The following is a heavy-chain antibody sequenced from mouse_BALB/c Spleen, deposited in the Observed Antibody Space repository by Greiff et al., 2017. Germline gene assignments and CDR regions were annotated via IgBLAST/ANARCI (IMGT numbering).Heavy chain of an antibody. D-gene: IGHD1-2*01. Sequence: EVKLVESGGGLVQPGGSLKLSCAASGFTFSSYTMSWVRQTPEKRLEWVAYISNGGGSTYYPDTVKGRFTISRDNAKNTLYLQMSSLKSEDTAMYYCARHHYWDEDFDYWGQVTTLTVSS. CDR2: ISNGGGST. J-gene: IGHJ2*01. CDR1: GFTFSSYT. V-gene: IGHV5-12-2*01. CDR3: ARHHYWDEDFDY.